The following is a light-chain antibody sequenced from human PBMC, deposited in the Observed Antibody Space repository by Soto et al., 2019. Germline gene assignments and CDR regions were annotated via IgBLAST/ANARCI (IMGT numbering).Light chain of an antibody. J-gene: IGKJ1*01. CDR3: QQHNSFWT. V-gene: IGKV1-5*01. CDR1: QSISSW. CDR2: DVS. Sequence: DIQMTQSPSALSASVGDRVTITCRASQSISSWLAWYQQKPGKAPKLLIYDVSSLESGVPSRFSGSGSGTEFTLTISSLQPDDFATYNCQQHNSFWTFGQGTKVDIK.